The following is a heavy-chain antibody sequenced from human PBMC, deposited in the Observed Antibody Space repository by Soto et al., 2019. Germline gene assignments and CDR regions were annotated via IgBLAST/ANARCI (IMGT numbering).Heavy chain of an antibody. CDR3: ARSTYYDILTGSYYYYAMDV. J-gene: IGHJ6*02. D-gene: IGHD3-9*01. CDR1: GFTVGSTY. V-gene: IGHV3-53*01. Sequence: PGGSLRLSCAASGFTVGSTYMSWFRQAPGKGLEWVSVIYSDGTTYYADSVKGRFTISRENSKNTLYLHMNSLRAEDTAVYYCARSTYYDILTGSYYYYAMDVWGQGTTVTVSS. CDR2: IYSDGTT.